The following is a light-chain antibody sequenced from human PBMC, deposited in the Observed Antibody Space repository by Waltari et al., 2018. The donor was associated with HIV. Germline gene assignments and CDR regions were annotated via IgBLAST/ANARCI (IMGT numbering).Light chain of an antibody. CDR1: QSVSSN. CDR2: GAS. Sequence: EIVMTQSAATLSVSPGESATISCRASQSVSSNLAWYQQKPGQAPRLLIYGASTRATGIPARFSGSGSGTEFTLTISSLQSEDFAVYYCQQYNNWPLTFGGGTKVEIK. CDR3: QQYNNWPLT. V-gene: IGKV3-15*01. J-gene: IGKJ4*01.